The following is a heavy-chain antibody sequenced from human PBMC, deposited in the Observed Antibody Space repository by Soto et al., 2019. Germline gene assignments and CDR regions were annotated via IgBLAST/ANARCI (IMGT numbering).Heavy chain of an antibody. D-gene: IGHD6-13*01. CDR2: ISSSSSYI. Sequence: PGGSLRLSCAASGFTFSSYSMNWVRQAPGKGLEWVSSISSSSSYIYYADSVKGRFTISRDNAKNSLYLQMNSLRAEDTAVYYCARELSAAGTTGAYYGMDVWGQGTTVPVSS. CDR3: ARELSAAGTTGAYYGMDV. J-gene: IGHJ6*02. V-gene: IGHV3-21*01. CDR1: GFTFSSYS.